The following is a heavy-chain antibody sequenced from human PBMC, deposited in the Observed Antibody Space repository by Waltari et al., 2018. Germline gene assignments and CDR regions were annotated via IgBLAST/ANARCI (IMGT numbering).Heavy chain of an antibody. CDR1: GGTFSSYD. J-gene: IGHJ4*02. Sequence: QVQLVQSGAEVKKPGSSVTVSCHASGGTFSSYDISWVRQAPGQGLEWMGGIIPIFGTANYAQKFQGRVTITTDESTSTAYMELSSLRSEDTAVYYCARDRINYYGSGSLQYWGQGTLVTVSS. CDR3: ARDRINYYGSGSLQY. CDR2: IIPIFGTA. V-gene: IGHV1-69*05. D-gene: IGHD3-10*01.